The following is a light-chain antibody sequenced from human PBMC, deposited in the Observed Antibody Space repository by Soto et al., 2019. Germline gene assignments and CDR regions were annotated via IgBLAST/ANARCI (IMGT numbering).Light chain of an antibody. Sequence: EIVLTQSPGTLSLSPGERATLSCRASQSVSSSSLAWYQQKPGQAPRLLIYGASSRATGIPDRFSGSGSGTDFTLPISRLEPEDFALFYCQQYGSSPYTFGQGTKLELQ. CDR3: QQYGSSPYT. CDR2: GAS. V-gene: IGKV3-20*01. J-gene: IGKJ2*01. CDR1: QSVSSSS.